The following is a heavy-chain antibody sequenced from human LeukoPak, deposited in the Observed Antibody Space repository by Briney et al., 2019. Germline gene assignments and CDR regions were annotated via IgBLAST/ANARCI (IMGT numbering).Heavy chain of an antibody. CDR3: ARQAVDTAMVTPNYYYYYGMDV. V-gene: IGHV4-59*08. J-gene: IGHJ6*02. D-gene: IGHD5-18*01. CDR1: GGSISSYY. Sequence: PSETLSLTCTVSGGSISSYYWRWIRQPPGKGLEWIGYIYYSGSTNYNPSLKSRVTISVDTSKNQFSLKLSSVTAADTAVYYCARQAVDTAMVTPNYYYYYGMDVWGQGTTVTVSS. CDR2: IYYSGST.